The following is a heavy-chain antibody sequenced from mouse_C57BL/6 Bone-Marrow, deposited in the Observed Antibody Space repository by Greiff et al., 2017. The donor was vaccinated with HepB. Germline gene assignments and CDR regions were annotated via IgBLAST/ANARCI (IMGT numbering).Heavy chain of an antibody. CDR2: ISNGGGST. J-gene: IGHJ4*01. Sequence: EVKLVESGGGLVQPGGSLKLSCAASGFTFSDYYMYWVRQTPEKRLEWVAYISNGGGSTYYPDTVKGRFTLSRDNAKNTLYLQMSRLKSEDTAMYYCARHLYYDYYYYAMDYWGQGTSVTVSS. V-gene: IGHV5-12*01. CDR3: ARHLYYDYYYYAMDY. D-gene: IGHD2-4*01. CDR1: GFTFSDYY.